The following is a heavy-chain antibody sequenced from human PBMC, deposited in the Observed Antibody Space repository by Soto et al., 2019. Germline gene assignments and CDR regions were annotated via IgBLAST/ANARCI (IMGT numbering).Heavy chain of an antibody. V-gene: IGHV4-30-2*01. CDR2: IYHSGST. J-gene: IGHJ4*02. CDR3: AAGGGLPRYY. D-gene: IGHD5-12*01. CDR1: GGSISSGGYS. Sequence: LSLTCTVSGGSISSGGYSWSWIRQPPGKGLEWIGYIYHSGSTYYNPSLKSRVTISVDRSKNQFSLKLSSVTAADTAVYYCAAGGGLPRYYWGQGTLVTVSS.